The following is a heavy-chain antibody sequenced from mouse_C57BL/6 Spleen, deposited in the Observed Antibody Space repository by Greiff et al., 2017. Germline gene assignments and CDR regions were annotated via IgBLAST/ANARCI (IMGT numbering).Heavy chain of an antibody. CDR3: ARSDYDYEGYDY. CDR1: GYTFTSYW. J-gene: IGHJ2*01. V-gene: IGHV1-55*01. CDR2: IYPGSGST. Sequence: VQLQQPGAELVKPGASVKMSCKASGYTFTSYWITWVKQRPGQGLEWIGDIYPGSGSTYYNEKFKSKATLTVDTSSSTAYMQLSSLTSEDSAVYYCARSDYDYEGYDYWGQGTTLTVSS. D-gene: IGHD2-4*01.